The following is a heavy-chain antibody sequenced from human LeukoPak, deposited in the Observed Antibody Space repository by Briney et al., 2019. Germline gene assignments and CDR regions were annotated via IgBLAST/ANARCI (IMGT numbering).Heavy chain of an antibody. CDR3: ARSNYALYYYYMDV. D-gene: IGHD3-16*01. J-gene: IGHJ6*03. CDR1: GGSISSSSYY. V-gene: IGHV4-39*07. CDR2: FYYSGNT. Sequence: SETLSRTCNVSGGSISSSSYYWGWIRQPPGKGLEWIGSFYYSGNTYYNPSLKSRVTISVDTSKNQFSLKLTSVTAADTAVYYAARSNYALYYYYMDVWGKGTTVTVSS.